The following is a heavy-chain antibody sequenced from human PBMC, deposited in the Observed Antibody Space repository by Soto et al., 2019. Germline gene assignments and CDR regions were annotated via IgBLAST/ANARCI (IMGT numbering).Heavy chain of an antibody. V-gene: IGHV3-23*01. J-gene: IGHJ4*02. D-gene: IGHD3-22*01. CDR2: ISGSGGST. CDR3: ARDFSMVVVAPGY. CDR1: GFTFSSYA. Sequence: SGFTFSSYAMSWVRLAPGKGLEWVSAISGSGGSTYYADSVKGRFTISRDNSKNTLYLQMNSLRAEDTAVYYCARDFSMVVVAPGYWGQGTLVTVSS.